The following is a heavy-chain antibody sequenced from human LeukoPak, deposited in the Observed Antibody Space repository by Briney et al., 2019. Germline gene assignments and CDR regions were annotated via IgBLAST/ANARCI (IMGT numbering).Heavy chain of an antibody. CDR2: ISSSSSYI. J-gene: IGHJ5*02. V-gene: IGHV3-21*01. CDR3: ARDLPGGPFDP. Sequence: GGSLRLSCAASGFTFSSYSMNWVRQAPGKGLEWVSSISSSSSYIYYADSVKGRFTISRDNAKNSLYLQMNSLRAEDTAVYYCARDLPGGPFDPWGQGTLVTVSS. CDR1: GFTFSSYS. D-gene: IGHD3-16*01.